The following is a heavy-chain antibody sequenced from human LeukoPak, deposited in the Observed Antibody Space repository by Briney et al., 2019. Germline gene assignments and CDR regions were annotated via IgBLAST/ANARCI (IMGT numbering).Heavy chain of an antibody. CDR2: IQYDGSNK. D-gene: IGHD3-9*01. J-gene: IGHJ3*02. CDR1: GFTFSSYG. CDR3: AKFWLSDAFDI. V-gene: IGHV3-30*02. Sequence: GGSLRLSCAASGFTFSSYGMHWVRQAPGKGLEWVAFIQYDGSNKYVDSVKGRFTISRDNSKNTLYLQMNSLRAEDTAVYYCAKFWLSDAFDIWGQGTMVTVSS.